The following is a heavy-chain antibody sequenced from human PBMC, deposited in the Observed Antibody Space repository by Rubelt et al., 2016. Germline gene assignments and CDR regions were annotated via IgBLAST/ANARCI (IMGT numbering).Heavy chain of an antibody. CDR3: ARHVGRVGMDV. V-gene: IGHV4-59*04. CDR2: IYYSGST. J-gene: IGHJ6*02. Sequence: QVQLQESGPGLVKPSQTLSLTCTVSGGSISSYYWSWIRQPPGKGLEWIGSIYYSGSTYYNPSLKSGVTNSLDTSKNQFSLKLSAVTAADTAVYYCARHVGRVGMDVWGQGTTVTVSS. CDR1: GGSISSYY. D-gene: IGHD1-26*01.